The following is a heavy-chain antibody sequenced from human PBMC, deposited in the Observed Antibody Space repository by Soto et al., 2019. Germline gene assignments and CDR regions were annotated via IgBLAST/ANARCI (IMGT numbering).Heavy chain of an antibody. J-gene: IGHJ4*02. CDR3: ARLRAGPDNGWYWAFDY. V-gene: IGHV4-39*01. D-gene: IGHD6-19*01. CDR1: GDSISSSNYY. Sequence: QVQLQESGPGLVKPSETLSLTCVVSGDSISSSNYYWGWIRQPPGKRLELIGNIYYNGNTYYNPSLRRRVTISIDTSKSQFSLKVNSVTAADTAVYYCARLRAGPDNGWYWAFDYWGQGTLVTVSS. CDR2: IYYNGNT.